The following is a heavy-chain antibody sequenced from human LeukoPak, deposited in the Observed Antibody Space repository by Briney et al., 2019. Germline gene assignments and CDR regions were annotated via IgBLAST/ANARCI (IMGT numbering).Heavy chain of an antibody. Sequence: GGSLRLSCEASGFTFANHWMSWLRQAPGKGLEWVANIEPAGSDKYYMESVRGRFTISRDNSKNTLYLQMNSLRAEDTAVYYCARGPNPYCSSTSCRNWFDPWGQGTLVTVSS. CDR3: ARGPNPYCSSTSCRNWFDP. J-gene: IGHJ5*02. CDR1: GFTFANHW. D-gene: IGHD2-2*01. CDR2: IEPAGSDK. V-gene: IGHV3-7*01.